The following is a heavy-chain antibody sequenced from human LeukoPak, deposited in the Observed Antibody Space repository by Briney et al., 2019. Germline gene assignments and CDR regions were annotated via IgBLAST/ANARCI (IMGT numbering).Heavy chain of an antibody. J-gene: IGHJ4*02. CDR2: ISGSGGST. CDR3: AKGSVVVPAAPHFFDY. CDR1: GFTFSSYA. Sequence: GGSLRLSCAASGFTFSSYAMSWVRQAPGKGLEWVSAISGSGGSTYYADSVKGRFTISRDNSKNTLCLQMNSLRAEDTAVYYCAKGSVVVPAAPHFFDYWGQGTLVTVSS. D-gene: IGHD2-2*01. V-gene: IGHV3-23*01.